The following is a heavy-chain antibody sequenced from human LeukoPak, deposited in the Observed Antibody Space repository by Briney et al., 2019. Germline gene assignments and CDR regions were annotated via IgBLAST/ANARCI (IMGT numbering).Heavy chain of an antibody. D-gene: IGHD5-18*01. CDR2: INPNSGDT. J-gene: IGHJ4*02. CDR1: GYTFTGYI. CDR3: ARDLVDTAMWEFDY. Sequence: GASVKVSCKASGYTFTGYIMHWVRQAPGQGLEWMGWINPNSGDTKYTQKFQGRVTLTMDTSISTAYMELNRLRSDDTAVYYCARDLVDTAMWEFDYWGQGTLVTVSS. V-gene: IGHV1-2*02.